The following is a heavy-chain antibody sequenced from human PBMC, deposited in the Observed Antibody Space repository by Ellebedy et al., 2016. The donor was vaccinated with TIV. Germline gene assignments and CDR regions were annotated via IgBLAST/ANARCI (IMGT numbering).Heavy chain of an antibody. CDR2: ISSSGAYR. V-gene: IGHV3-21*01. J-gene: IGHJ4*02. CDR1: GFAFSTYS. CDR3: AREKSGHKWNDGFDS. Sequence: GESLKISCAASGFAFSTYSMNWVRQAPGKGLEWVSSISSSGAYRYYADSLEGRFTISRDNAKNSLYLQMNSLRADDTAVYYCAREKSGHKWNDGFDSWGQGTLVTVSS. D-gene: IGHD1-1*01.